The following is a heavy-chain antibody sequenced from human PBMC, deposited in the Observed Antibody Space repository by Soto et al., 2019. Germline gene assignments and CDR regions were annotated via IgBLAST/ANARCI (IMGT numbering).Heavy chain of an antibody. CDR3: ARDPRVGIAGRLNYYYYGMDV. CDR1: GGTFSSYA. V-gene: IGHV1-69*06. J-gene: IGHJ6*02. Sequence: SVKVSCKVSGGTFSSYALSWVRQAPGQGLEWMGGIIPIFGTANYAQKFQGRVTITADKSTSTAYMELSSLRSEDTAMYYCARDPRVGIAGRLNYYYYGMDVWGQGTTVTVSS. CDR2: IIPIFGTA. D-gene: IGHD6-6*01.